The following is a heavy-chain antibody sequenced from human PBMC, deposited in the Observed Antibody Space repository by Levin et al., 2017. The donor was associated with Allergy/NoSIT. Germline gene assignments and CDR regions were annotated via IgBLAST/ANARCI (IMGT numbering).Heavy chain of an antibody. V-gene: IGHV3-48*03. CDR3: ARLGVGASFDY. D-gene: IGHD1-26*01. J-gene: IGHJ4*02. CDR1: GFSFNSAE. Sequence: GGSLRLSCAASGFSFNSAEMTWFRQAPGKGLEWVSYISGPTTTIYYADSVKGRFTISRENAKGALYLQMNSLRVEDTAIYYCARLGVGASFDYWGQGVPVTVSS. CDR2: ISGPTTTI.